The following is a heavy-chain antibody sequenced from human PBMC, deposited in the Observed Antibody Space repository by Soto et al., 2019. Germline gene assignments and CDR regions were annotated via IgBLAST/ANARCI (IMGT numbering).Heavy chain of an antibody. Sequence: ESGGGVVQPGRSLRLSCAASGFTFSSYGMHWVRQAPGKGLEWVAVIAYDGSNKYYADSVKGRFTMSRDNSKNTLYLQMNSPRAEDTAVYYCATPIHNYYDSSGHNHTVDYWGQGTLVTVSS. CDR1: GFTFSSYG. V-gene: IGHV3-30*03. J-gene: IGHJ4*02. CDR3: ATPIHNYYDSSGHNHTVDY. D-gene: IGHD3-22*01. CDR2: IAYDGSNK.